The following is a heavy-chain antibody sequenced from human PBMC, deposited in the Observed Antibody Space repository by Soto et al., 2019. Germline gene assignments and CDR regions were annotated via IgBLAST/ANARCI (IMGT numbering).Heavy chain of an antibody. CDR3: ARYSGSNTRAFDI. D-gene: IGHD1-26*01. Sequence: GGSLRLSCAASGFTFSDHYMDWVRQTPGKGLEWVGRIRSKANSYTTEYAASVKGRFIISRDDSKNSLYLQMNSLRTEDTALYYCARYSGSNTRAFDIWGQGTMVTVSS. CDR1: GFTFSDHY. J-gene: IGHJ3*02. V-gene: IGHV3-72*01. CDR2: IRSKANSYTT.